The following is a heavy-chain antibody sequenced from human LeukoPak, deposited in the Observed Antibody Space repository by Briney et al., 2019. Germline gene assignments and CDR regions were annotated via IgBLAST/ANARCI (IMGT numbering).Heavy chain of an antibody. D-gene: IGHD2/OR15-2a*01. J-gene: IGHJ3*02. CDR3: ARHEYAWRGAFDI. Sequence: SETLSLTCTVSGGSISNYYWSWIRQPPGKGLEWIAYINYSGSTDSNPSLKSRVTISVDTSKNQFSLKLRSVTAADTAVYYCARHEYAWRGAFDIWGQGTMVTVSS. CDR1: GGSISNYY. CDR2: INYSGST. V-gene: IGHV4-59*08.